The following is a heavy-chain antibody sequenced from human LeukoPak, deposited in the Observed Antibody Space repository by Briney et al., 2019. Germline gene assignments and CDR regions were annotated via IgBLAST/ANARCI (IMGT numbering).Heavy chain of an antibody. CDR2: IYSGGST. CDR3: AGTKSPNYFDY. D-gene: IGHD2-8*01. Sequence: PGGSLRLSCAASGFTVSSNYMSWVRQAPGKGLEWVSVIYSGGSTYYADSVKGRFTISRDNSKNTLYLQMNSLRAEDTAVYYCAGTKSPNYFDYWGQGTLVTVSS. J-gene: IGHJ4*02. CDR1: GFTVSSNY. V-gene: IGHV3-53*01.